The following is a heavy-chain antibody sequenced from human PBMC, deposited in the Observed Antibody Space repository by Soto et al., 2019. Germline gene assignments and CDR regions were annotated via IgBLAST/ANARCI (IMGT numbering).Heavy chain of an antibody. CDR1: GGSISSYY. V-gene: IGHV4-59*01. CDR2: IYYSGST. Sequence: SETLSLTCTVSGGSISSYYWSWIRQPPGKGLEWIGYIYYSGSTNYNPSLKSRVTISVDTSKNQFSLKLSSVTAADTAVYYCAREVADDTSGYWDYWGQGTLVTVSS. CDR3: AREVADDTSGYWDY. D-gene: IGHD3-22*01. J-gene: IGHJ4*02.